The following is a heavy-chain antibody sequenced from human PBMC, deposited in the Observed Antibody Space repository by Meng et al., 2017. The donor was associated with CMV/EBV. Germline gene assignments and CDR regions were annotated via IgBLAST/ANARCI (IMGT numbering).Heavy chain of an antibody. CDR1: CGSNSSHY. V-gene: IGHV4-4*07. D-gene: IGHD4-23*01. CDR3: ARVLRWNGVIDY. CDR2: IYTSGST. J-gene: IGHJ4*02. Sequence: SRHGLVEPSDTLSLARTVSCGSNSSHYWSWIRQPAGKGLGWIGRIYTSGSTNYNPSLKSRVTMSVDTSKNQFSLKLSSVTAADTAVYYCARVLRWNGVIDYWGQGTLVTVSS.